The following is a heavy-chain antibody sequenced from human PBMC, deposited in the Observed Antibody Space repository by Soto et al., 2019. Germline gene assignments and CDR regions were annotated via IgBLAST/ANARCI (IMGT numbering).Heavy chain of an antibody. J-gene: IGHJ4*02. V-gene: IGHV2-5*02. CDR1: GFSLSTSGVG. Sequence: QITLKESGPTLVKPTQTLTLTCTFSGFSLSTSGVGVGWIRQPPGKALELLALIYWADDKRYSPSLKSRLTITKDTSKNQVVLTMTNMDPVDTATYYCAHSLLLSQYSSSGVFDYWGQGTLVTVSS. D-gene: IGHD6-6*01. CDR3: AHSLLLSQYSSSGVFDY. CDR2: IYWADDK.